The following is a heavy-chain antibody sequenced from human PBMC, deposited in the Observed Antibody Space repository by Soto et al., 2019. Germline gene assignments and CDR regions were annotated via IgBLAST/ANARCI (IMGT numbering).Heavy chain of an antibody. V-gene: IGHV1-8*01. D-gene: IGHD6-19*01. CDR2: MNPNSGNT. CDR3: ARERSSGWYVDY. J-gene: IGHJ4*02. CDR1: GYTFTSYD. Sequence: QVQLVQSGAEVKKSGASVKVSCKASGYTFTSYDINWVRQATGQGLEWMGWMNPNSGNTGYAQKFQGRVTMTRNTSTSTAYMELSSLRSEDTAVYYCARERSSGWYVDYWGQGTLVTVSS.